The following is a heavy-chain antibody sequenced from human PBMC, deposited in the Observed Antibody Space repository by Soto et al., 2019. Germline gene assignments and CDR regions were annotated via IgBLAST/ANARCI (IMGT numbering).Heavy chain of an antibody. CDR1: GGTFSSYS. J-gene: IGHJ4*02. CDR3: ARDGGRHSGGIDY. V-gene: IGHV1-69*19. CDR2: IIPIFGTA. Sequence: QVQLVQSGAEVKKPESSLKVSCKASGGTFSSYSINWVRQAPVQGLEWMGEIIPIFGTANYAQKFKGRVTITAYESTSTAYMELSSLRSEDTAVYYCARDGGRHSGGIDYWGQGTLVTVSS. D-gene: IGHD1-26*01.